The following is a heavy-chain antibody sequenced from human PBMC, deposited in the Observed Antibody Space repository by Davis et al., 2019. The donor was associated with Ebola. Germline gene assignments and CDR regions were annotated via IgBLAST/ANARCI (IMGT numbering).Heavy chain of an antibody. D-gene: IGHD2-2*01. Sequence: GESLKISCAASGFTFSSYAMHWVRQAPGKGLEWVAVISYDGSNKYYADSVKGRFTISRDNSKNTLYLQMNSLRAEDTAVYYCARGGYCSSTSCYYYYGMDVWGQGTTVTVSS. CDR2: ISYDGSNK. V-gene: IGHV3-30-3*01. CDR3: ARGGYCSSTSCYYYYGMDV. J-gene: IGHJ6*02. CDR1: GFTFSSYA.